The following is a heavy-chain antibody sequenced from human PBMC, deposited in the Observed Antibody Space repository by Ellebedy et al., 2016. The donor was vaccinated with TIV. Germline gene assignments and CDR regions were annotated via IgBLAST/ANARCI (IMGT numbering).Heavy chain of an antibody. CDR2: INQDGSEN. CDR3: ARGYGEGVY. D-gene: IGHD4-17*01. V-gene: IGHV3-7*01. Sequence: GESLKISXAASGFTFSTHWMTWLRQAPGKGLEWVANINQDGSENYYVDSVKGRFTISRDSAKNSLYLQMNGLRAEDTAVYFCARGYGEGVYWGQGTLVTVSS. CDR1: GFTFSTHW. J-gene: IGHJ4*02.